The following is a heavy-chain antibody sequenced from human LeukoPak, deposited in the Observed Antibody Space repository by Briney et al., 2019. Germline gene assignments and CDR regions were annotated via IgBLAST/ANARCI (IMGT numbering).Heavy chain of an antibody. Sequence: GSLRLSCAASGFTFDTYAMSWVRQAPGKGLEWVSAISDSGGSTYYADSVKGRFTISRDNSKNTLYLQMNSLRAEDTAVYYCAKQDPSTSGWYPWGQGTLVTVSS. CDR2: ISDSGGST. V-gene: IGHV3-23*01. CDR3: AKQDPSTSGWYP. J-gene: IGHJ5*02. CDR1: GFTFDTYA. D-gene: IGHD6-19*01.